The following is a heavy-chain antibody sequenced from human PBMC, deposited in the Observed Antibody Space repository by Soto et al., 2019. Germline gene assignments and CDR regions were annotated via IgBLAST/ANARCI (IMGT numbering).Heavy chain of an antibody. CDR1: GFTFSSYA. J-gene: IGHJ4*02. V-gene: IGHV3-23*01. CDR2: TSGNGRST. Sequence: GGSLRLSCAASGFTFSSYAMSWVRQAPGKGLEWVSVTSGNGRSTYYVDSVKGRFTITRDNAKNSLYLQMNSLRAEDTALYFCTTKQYWGQGTLVTVSS. CDR3: TTKQY.